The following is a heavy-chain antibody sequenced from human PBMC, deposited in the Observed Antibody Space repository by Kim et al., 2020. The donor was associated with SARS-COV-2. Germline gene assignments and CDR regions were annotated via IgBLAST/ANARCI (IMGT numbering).Heavy chain of an antibody. D-gene: IGHD3-3*01. J-gene: IGHJ5*02. CDR2: IYYSGST. V-gene: IGHV4-31*03. Sequence: SETLSLTCTVSGGSISSGGYYWSWIRQHPGKGLEWIGYIYYSGSTYYNPSLKSRVTISVDTSQNQFSLKLSSVTVADTAVYFCARGGTIFGVINWFDPCGQGTLVTVSS. CDR1: GGSISSGGYY. CDR3: ARGGTIFGVINWFDP.